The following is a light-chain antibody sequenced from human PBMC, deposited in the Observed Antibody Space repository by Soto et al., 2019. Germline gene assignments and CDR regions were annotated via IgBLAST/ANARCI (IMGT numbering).Light chain of an antibody. CDR3: QQYNSYPWT. V-gene: IGKV1-5*03. CDR1: QSISSW. CDR2: KAS. J-gene: IGKJ1*01. Sequence: DIQMTQSPSTLSASVGDRFTMTCRASQSISSWLAWYQQKPGKAPKLLIYKASSLESGVPSRFSGSGSGTEFTLTISSLQPDDFATYYCQQYNSYPWTFGQGTKVDI.